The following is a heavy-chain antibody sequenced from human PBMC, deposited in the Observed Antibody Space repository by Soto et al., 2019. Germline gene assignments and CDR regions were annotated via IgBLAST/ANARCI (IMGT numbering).Heavy chain of an antibody. J-gene: IGHJ5*02. Sequence: ASVKVSCKASGYTFTSYDINWVRQATGQGLEWMGWMNPNSSNTGYAQKFQGRVTMTRNTSISTAYMELSRLRSEDTAVYYCARGHHNDFWSGTMGADNCFDPCGQGTLDTLS. CDR1: GYTFTSYD. D-gene: IGHD3-3*01. CDR3: ARGHHNDFWSGTMGADNCFDP. V-gene: IGHV1-8*01. CDR2: MNPNSSNT.